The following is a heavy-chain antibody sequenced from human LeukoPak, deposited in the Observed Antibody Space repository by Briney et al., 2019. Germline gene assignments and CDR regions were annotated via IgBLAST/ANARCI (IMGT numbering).Heavy chain of an antibody. CDR2: IYHSGTT. V-gene: IGHV4-4*02. J-gene: IGHJ4*02. CDR3: ARSPTKRVPEDY. D-gene: IGHD2-2*01. CDR1: GGSISSSNW. Sequence: SETLSLTCAVSGGSISSSNWWIWVRQPPGKGLEWIGEIYHSGTTNYNPSLKSRVTISVDKSKNQFSLKLSSVTAADTAVYYCARSPTKRVPEDYWGQGTLVTVSS.